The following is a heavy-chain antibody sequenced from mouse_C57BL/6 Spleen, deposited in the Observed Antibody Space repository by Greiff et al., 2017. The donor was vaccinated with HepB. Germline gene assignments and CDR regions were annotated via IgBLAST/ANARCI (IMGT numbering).Heavy chain of an antibody. CDR1: GFTFSSYA. V-gene: IGHV5-4*01. CDR3: ARDPLSFAY. Sequence: DVHLVESGGGLVKPGESLKLSCAASGFTFSSYAMSWVRQTPEKRLEWVATISDGGSYTYYPDNVKGRFTISRDNAKNNLYLQMSHLKSEDTAMYYCARDPLSFAYWGQGTLVTVSA. J-gene: IGHJ3*01. D-gene: IGHD6-1*01. CDR2: ISDGGSYT.